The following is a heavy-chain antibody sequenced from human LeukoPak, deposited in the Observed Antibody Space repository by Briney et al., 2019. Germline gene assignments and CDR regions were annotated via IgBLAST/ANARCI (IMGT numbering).Heavy chain of an antibody. V-gene: IGHV3-23*01. CDR3: ARGGYYYDSSGYYY. CDR1: GFTFSSYA. Sequence: SGGSLRLSCAASGFTFSSYAMSWVRQAPGKGLEWVSAISGSGGSTYYADSVKGRFTISRDNSKNTLYLQMNSLRAEDTAVYYCARGGYYYDSSGYYYWGQGTLVTVSS. J-gene: IGHJ4*02. CDR2: ISGSGGST. D-gene: IGHD3-22*01.